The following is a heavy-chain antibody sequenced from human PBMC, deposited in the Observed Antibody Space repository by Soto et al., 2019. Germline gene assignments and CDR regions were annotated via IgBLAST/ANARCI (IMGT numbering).Heavy chain of an antibody. CDR3: AREKARAAAVGHMDV. J-gene: IGHJ6*03. D-gene: IGHD6-13*01. CDR1: GFTFSSYG. V-gene: IGHV3-33*01. Sequence: GGSLRLSCAASGFTFSSYGMHWVRQAPGKGLEWVAVIWYDGSNKYYADSVKGRFTISRDNSKNTLYLQMNSLRAEDTAVYYCAREKARAAAVGHMDVWGKGTTVTVS. CDR2: IWYDGSNK.